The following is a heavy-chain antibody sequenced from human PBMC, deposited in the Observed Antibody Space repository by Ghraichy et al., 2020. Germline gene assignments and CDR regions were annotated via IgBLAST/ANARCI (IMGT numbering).Heavy chain of an antibody. J-gene: IGHJ4*02. D-gene: IGHD5-24*01. CDR2: IKGDGSDT. CDR3: ARDGHAYNFDY. V-gene: IGHV3-74*01. Sequence: SCAASGFIFSNYWMHWVRQAPGKGLVWDSRIKGDGSDTRYADSVKGRFTVSRDNAKSTLYLEVNNLRAEDTAVYYCARDGHAYNFDYWGQGTLVTVSS. CDR1: GFIFSNYW.